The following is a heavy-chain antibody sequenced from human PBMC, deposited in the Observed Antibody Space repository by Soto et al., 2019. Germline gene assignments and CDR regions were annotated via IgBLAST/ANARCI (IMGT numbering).Heavy chain of an antibody. V-gene: IGHV4-39*02. CDR3: AASFVGIDSYDF. CDR2: VYCSGST. CDR1: GASINNCISY. D-gene: IGHD5-18*01. Sequence: SETLSLTCSVSGASINNCISYWGWIRQPPGKGLEWIGSVYCSGSTYYNPSLKSRVTISADASEGRFSLKLTSLTAADMAVYYCAASFVGIDSYDFWGQGTLVTVSS. J-gene: IGHJ4*02.